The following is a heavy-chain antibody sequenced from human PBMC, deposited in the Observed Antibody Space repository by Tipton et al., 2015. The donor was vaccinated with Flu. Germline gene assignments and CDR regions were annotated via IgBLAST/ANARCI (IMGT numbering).Heavy chain of an antibody. CDR1: GGSTSSFY. Sequence: TLSLTCTVSGGSTSSFYCSWIRQPAGKGLEWIGRVYASGSTKYNPPLKSRVTMSVDTSKNEFSLKLSPVTAADTAVYYCARGSGSGTYVIFYFWGQGTLVTVSS. V-gene: IGHV4-4*07. CDR2: VYASGST. D-gene: IGHD3-10*01. J-gene: IGHJ4*02. CDR3: ARGSGSGTYVIFYF.